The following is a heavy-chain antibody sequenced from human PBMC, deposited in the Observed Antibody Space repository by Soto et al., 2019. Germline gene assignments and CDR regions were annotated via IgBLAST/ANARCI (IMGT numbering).Heavy chain of an antibody. CDR3: ASPGVSTRTFEY. CDR1: GYNFAGYW. D-gene: IGHD3-3*01. CDR2: IYPSDSDT. Sequence: PGESLKISCKGSGYNFAGYWIAWVRQMPGKGLELMGIIYPSDSDTRYRPSFQGQVTISADKSISSAYLQWSSLRASDTAMYYCASPGVSTRTFEYRGQGIPGTVSS. J-gene: IGHJ4*02. V-gene: IGHV5-51*01.